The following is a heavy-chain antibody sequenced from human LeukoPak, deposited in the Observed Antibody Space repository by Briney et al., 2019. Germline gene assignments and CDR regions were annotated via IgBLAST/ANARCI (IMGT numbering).Heavy chain of an antibody. V-gene: IGHV3-66*01. CDR2: IYSGGST. D-gene: IGHD4-17*01. CDR1: GFTVSSNY. J-gene: IGHJ6*02. Sequence: GGSLRLSCAASGFTVSSNYMSWVRQAPGKGLEWVSVIYSGGSTYYADSVKGRFTISRDNSKNTLYLQMNSLRAEDTAVYYCARSQWAVTPLGGYYYGMDVWGQGTTVTVSS. CDR3: ARSQWAVTPLGGYYYGMDV.